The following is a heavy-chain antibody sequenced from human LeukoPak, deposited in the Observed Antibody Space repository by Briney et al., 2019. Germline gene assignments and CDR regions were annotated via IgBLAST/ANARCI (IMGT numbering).Heavy chain of an antibody. CDR3: ARGNVVPAAIGFSDWFDP. CDR1: GGSISSGDYY. CDR2: IYYSGST. Sequence: SETLSLTCTVSGGSISSGDYYWSWIRQHPGKGLEWIGYIYYSGSTYYNPSLKSRVTISVDTSKNQFSLKLSSVTAADTAVYYCARGNVVPAAIGFSDWFDPWGQGTLVTVSS. V-gene: IGHV4-31*03. J-gene: IGHJ5*02. D-gene: IGHD2-2*01.